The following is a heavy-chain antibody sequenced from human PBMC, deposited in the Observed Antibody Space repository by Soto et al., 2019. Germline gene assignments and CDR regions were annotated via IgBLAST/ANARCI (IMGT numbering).Heavy chain of an antibody. D-gene: IGHD1-7*01. CDR3: AREVAADGTFREDVFDI. V-gene: IGHV1-69*12. J-gene: IGHJ3*02. Sequence: QVHLVQSGAEVKKPGSSVKVSCKAPGGTFSNHAINWVRQAPGQGLEWMGRIIPIFSTTNYAQKFQGRVTMTAEESTITAYLELSSLKYDDTAVYYCAREVAADGTFREDVFDIWGQGTLVTVSS. CDR2: IIPIFSTT. CDR1: GGTFSNHA.